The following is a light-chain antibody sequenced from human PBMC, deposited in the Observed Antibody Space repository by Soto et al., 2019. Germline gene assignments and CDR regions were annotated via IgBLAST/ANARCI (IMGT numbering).Light chain of an antibody. CDR3: QQYNNWPPWT. Sequence: EIMLTPSPATLSLSPGERATLSCRASQSVSTSYLAWYQQKPGQAPRLLIYGASTRATGIPARFSGSGSGTEFTLTISSLQSEDFAVYYCQQYNNWPPWTFGQGTKVDIK. J-gene: IGKJ1*01. CDR2: GAS. V-gene: IGKV3-15*01. CDR1: QSVSTSY.